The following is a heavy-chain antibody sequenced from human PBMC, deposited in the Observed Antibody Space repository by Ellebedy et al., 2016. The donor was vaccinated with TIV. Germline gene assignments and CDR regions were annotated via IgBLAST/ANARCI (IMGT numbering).Heavy chain of an antibody. J-gene: IGHJ6*02. CDR1: GFTFSSYS. CDR2: ISSSSSTI. D-gene: IGHD4-17*01. CDR3: ARDLGEAGPGMDV. Sequence: GESLKISXAASGFTFSSYSMNWVRQAPGKGLEWVSYISSSSSTIYYADSVKGRFNISRDNAKNSLYLQMNSLRDEDTAVYYCARDLGEAGPGMDVWGQGTTVTVSS. V-gene: IGHV3-48*02.